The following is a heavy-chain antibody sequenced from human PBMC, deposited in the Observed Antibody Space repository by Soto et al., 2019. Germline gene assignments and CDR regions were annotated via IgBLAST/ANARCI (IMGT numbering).Heavy chain of an antibody. J-gene: IGHJ6*02. CDR2: ISSSSSYI. CDR1: GFTFSSYS. V-gene: IGHV3-21*01. Sequence: KPGGSLRLSCAASGFTFSSYSMNWVRQAPGKGLERVSSISSSSSYIYYADSVKGRFTISRDNAKNSLYLQMNSLRAEDTAVYYCARDFRPLRITMIVVVRDSGMDVWGQGTTVTVSS. CDR3: ARDFRPLRITMIVVVRDSGMDV. D-gene: IGHD3-22*01.